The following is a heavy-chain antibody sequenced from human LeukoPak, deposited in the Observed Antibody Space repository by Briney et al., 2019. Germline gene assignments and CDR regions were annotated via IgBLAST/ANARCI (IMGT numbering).Heavy chain of an antibody. J-gene: IGHJ4*02. CDR2: IKQDGSEE. D-gene: IGHD6-19*01. CDR3: ARDSSGFDY. CDR1: GFTITNYW. Sequence: GGSLRLSCAASGFTITNYWMSWVRQAPGKGPEWMANIKQDGSEEYYADSVKGRFTISRDNGKNSLNLQMNSLRAEVTAVYYCARDSSGFDYWGQGTLVTVSS. V-gene: IGHV3-7*03.